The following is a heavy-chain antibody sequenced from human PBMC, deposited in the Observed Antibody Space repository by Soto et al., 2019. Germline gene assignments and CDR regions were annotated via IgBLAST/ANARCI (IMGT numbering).Heavy chain of an antibody. CDR1: GFTVSSNY. CDR2: IYSGGST. Sequence: EVQLVESGGGLVQPGGSLRLSCAASGFTVSSNYMSWVRQAPGKGLEWVSVIYSGGSTYYADSVKGRFTISRDNSKNTLYLQMNSLRAEDTAVYYCARDSPWFGEGRDHLYYYYYMDVWGKGTTVTVSS. J-gene: IGHJ6*03. CDR3: ARDSPWFGEGRDHLYYYYYMDV. V-gene: IGHV3-66*01. D-gene: IGHD3-10*01.